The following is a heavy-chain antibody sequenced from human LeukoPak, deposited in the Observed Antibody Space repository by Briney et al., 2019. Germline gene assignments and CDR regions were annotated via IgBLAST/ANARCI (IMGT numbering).Heavy chain of an antibody. CDR2: VSGSGVST. CDR1: GFTFSSYA. J-gene: IGHJ4*02. D-gene: IGHD2-15*01. Sequence: GGSLRLSCAASGFTFSSYAVNWVRQAPGRGLEWVSGVSGSGVSTYYADSVKGRFTISRDNSKNTLYLQMNSLRAEDTAVYYCAMSGRVCSGGSCWYYFDYWGQGTLVTVSS. CDR3: AMSGRVCSGGSCWYYFDY. V-gene: IGHV3-23*01.